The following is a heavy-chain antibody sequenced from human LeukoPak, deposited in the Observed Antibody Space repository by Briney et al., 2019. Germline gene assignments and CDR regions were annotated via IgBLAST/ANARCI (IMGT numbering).Heavy chain of an antibody. Sequence: GGSLRLSCAASGFTFSSYWMSWVRQAPGKGLEWGANIKQDGSEKYYVDSVKGRFTISRDNAKNSLYLQMNSLRAEDTAVYYCARVWYSSGWYYDYWGQGTLVTVSS. CDR3: ARVWYSSGWYYDY. CDR2: IKQDGSEK. D-gene: IGHD6-19*01. CDR1: GFTFSSYW. J-gene: IGHJ4*02. V-gene: IGHV3-7*01.